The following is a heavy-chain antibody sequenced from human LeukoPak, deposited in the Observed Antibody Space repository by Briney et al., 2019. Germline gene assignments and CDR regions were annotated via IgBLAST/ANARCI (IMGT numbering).Heavy chain of an antibody. CDR3: ARVAYYYGSGSYGAFDI. D-gene: IGHD3-10*01. Sequence: GSLRLSCAASGFTFSSYWMSWIRQPPGKGLEWIGYIYYSGSTNYNPSLKSRVTISVDTSKNQFSLKLSSVTAADTAVYYCARVAYYYGSGSYGAFDIWGQGTMVTVSS. CDR2: IYYSGST. J-gene: IGHJ3*02. CDR1: GFTFSSYW. V-gene: IGHV4-59*01.